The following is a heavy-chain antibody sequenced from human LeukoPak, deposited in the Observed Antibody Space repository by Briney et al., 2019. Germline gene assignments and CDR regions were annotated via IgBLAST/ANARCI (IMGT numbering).Heavy chain of an antibody. CDR2: INHSGST. CDR3: ARDTPDPSIAAPWAWFDP. J-gene: IGHJ5*02. Sequence: SETLSLTCAVYGGSFSGYYWSWIRQPPGKGLEWIGEINHSGSTNYNPSLKSRVTISVDTSKNQFSLKLSSVTAADTAVYYCARDTPDPSIAAPWAWFDPWGQGTLVTVSS. CDR1: GGSFSGYY. D-gene: IGHD6-6*01. V-gene: IGHV4-34*01.